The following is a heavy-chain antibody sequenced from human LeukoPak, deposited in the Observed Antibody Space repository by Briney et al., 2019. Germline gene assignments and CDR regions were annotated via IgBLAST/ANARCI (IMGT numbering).Heavy chain of an antibody. CDR3: ARVLGGSSWPYYYYYGMDV. CDR2: IYTSGST. V-gene: IGHV4-4*07. D-gene: IGHD6-13*01. J-gene: IGHJ6*02. CDR1: GGSISSYY. Sequence: PSETLSLTCTVSGGSISSYYWSWIRQPAGKGLEWIGRIYTSGSTNYNPSLKSRVTMSVDTSKNQFSLKQSSVTAADTAVYYCARVLGGSSWPYYYYYGMDVWGQGTTVTVSS.